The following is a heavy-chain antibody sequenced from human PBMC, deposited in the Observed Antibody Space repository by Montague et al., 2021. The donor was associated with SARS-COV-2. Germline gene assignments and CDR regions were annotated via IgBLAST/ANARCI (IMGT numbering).Heavy chain of an antibody. D-gene: IGHD1-26*01. CDR2: ISLGGHT. V-gene: IGHV4-4*02. Sequence: SETLSLTCGVSGGSISDNNWCCCVRQSPETGLEWIGEISLGGHTDYNPSLKSRVTISLDKSNNQFSLKLTSVTAADTAVYYCARDIWEPEVRSRGWFDPWGQGIMVTVSS. J-gene: IGHJ5*02. CDR1: GGSISDNNW. CDR3: ARDIWEPEVRSRGWFDP.